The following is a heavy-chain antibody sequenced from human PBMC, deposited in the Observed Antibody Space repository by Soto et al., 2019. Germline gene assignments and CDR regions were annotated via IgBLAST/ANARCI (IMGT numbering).Heavy chain of an antibody. CDR1: GGSVSSSSYY. V-gene: IGHV4-39*01. D-gene: IGHD3-10*01. CDR2: IYYSGST. CDR3: ARHRGSGADSIDY. Sequence: SETLSLTCTVSGGSVSSSSYYWGWIRQPPGKVLEWIVSIYYSGSTYYNASLKSRVTISLETSNNRLSLRLSSVTAAYTAVYYCARHRGSGADSIDYWGQGTLVTVSS. J-gene: IGHJ4*02.